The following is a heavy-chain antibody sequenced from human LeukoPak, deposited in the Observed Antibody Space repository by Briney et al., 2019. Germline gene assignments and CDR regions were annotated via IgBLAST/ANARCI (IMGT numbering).Heavy chain of an antibody. V-gene: IGHV3-33*01. CDR2: IWYDGSNK. CDR1: GFTFSSYG. Sequence: GRSLRLSCAASGFTFSSYGMHWVRQAPGKGLEWVAVIWYDGSNKYYADSVKGRFTISRDNSKNTLYLQMNSLRAEDTAVYYCARVPRVAAAGTGDYWGQGTLVTVSS. D-gene: IGHD6-13*01. J-gene: IGHJ4*02. CDR3: ARVPRVAAAGTGDY.